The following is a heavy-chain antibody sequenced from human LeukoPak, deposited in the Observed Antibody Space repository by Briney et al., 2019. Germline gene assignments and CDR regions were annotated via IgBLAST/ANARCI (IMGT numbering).Heavy chain of an antibody. CDR1: GGSFSGYY. CDR2: IYTSGST. V-gene: IGHV4-59*10. CDR3: ARCRHRVVRGVILYYFDY. D-gene: IGHD3-10*01. J-gene: IGHJ4*02. Sequence: PSETLSLTCAVYGGSFSGYYWSWIRQPAGKGLEWIGRIYTSGSTNYNPSLKSRVTISVDTSKNQFSLKLSSVTAADTAVYYCARCRHRVVRGVILYYFDYWGQGTLVTVSS.